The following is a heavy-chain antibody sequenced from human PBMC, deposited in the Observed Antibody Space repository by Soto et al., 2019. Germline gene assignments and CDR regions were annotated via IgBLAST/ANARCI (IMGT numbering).Heavy chain of an antibody. CDR2: ISYDGSNK. V-gene: IGHV3-30*18. CDR3: AKDAYYGSGHYGMDV. Sequence: GGSLRLSCASSGFPFSFYSMSWVRQAPGKGLEWVAVISYDGSNKYYADSVKGRFTISRDNSKNTLYLQMNSLRAEDTAVYYCAKDAYYGSGHYGMDVWGQGTTVTVSS. CDR1: GFPFSFYS. J-gene: IGHJ6*02. D-gene: IGHD3-10*01.